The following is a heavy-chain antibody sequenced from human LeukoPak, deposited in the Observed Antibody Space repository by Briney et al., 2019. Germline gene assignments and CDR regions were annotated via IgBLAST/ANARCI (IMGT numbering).Heavy chain of an antibody. CDR1: GFTFSSYT. CDR3: ARTGSGYYYALFDY. Sequence: KTGGSLRLSCAASGFTFSSYTMNWVRQAPGKGLEWVSSISSSSRYIYYADSVKGRSTISRDNAKNSLYLQMNSLRAEDTAVYYCARTGSGYYYALFDYWGQGTLVTVSS. D-gene: IGHD3-22*01. V-gene: IGHV3-21*01. J-gene: IGHJ4*02. CDR2: ISSSSRYI.